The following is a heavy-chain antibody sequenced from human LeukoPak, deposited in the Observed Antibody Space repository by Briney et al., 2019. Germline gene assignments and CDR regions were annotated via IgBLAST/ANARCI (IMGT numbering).Heavy chain of an antibody. CDR2: IKQDGSEE. Sequence: GGSLRLSCAASGFTFSTYWMSWLRQAPGRGLEWVANIKQDGSEEYYVDSVKGRFAISRDNAKSSLYLQMSSLRVEDTAVHYCVRGSNWAFDYWGQGTLVTVSS. V-gene: IGHV3-7*05. CDR1: GFTFSTYW. D-gene: IGHD2-8*01. J-gene: IGHJ4*02. CDR3: VRGSNWAFDY.